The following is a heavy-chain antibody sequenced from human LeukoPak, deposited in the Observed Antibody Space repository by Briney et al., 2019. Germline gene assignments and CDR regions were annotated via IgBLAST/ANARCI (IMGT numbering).Heavy chain of an antibody. CDR3: ARGRSGSSRYPQHRPNAFDI. J-gene: IGHJ3*02. V-gene: IGHV4-34*01. D-gene: IGHD1-26*01. CDR1: GGSFSGYY. Sequence: SETLSLTRAVYGGSFSGYYWSWIRQPPGKGLEWIGEINHSGSTNYNPSLKSRVTISVDTSKNQFSLKLSSVTAADTAVYYCARGRSGSSRYPQHRPNAFDIWGQGTMVTVSS. CDR2: INHSGST.